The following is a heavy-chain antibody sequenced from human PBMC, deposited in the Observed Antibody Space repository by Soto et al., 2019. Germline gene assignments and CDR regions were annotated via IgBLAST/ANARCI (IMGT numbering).Heavy chain of an antibody. V-gene: IGHV1-69*01. Sequence: QLHLVQSGAEVKQAGSSVKVSCKASGGTVSSYAITWVRQAPGKGLEWMGVFIPIFVSAHYAPKFQGKSTITADESTSTAYMELGGLTTEDTASYLCAKDYSADTTGFGGYDLWVQGTQVTVSS. D-gene: IGHD3-16*01. J-gene: IGHJ4*02. CDR3: AKDYSADTTGFGGYDL. CDR2: FIPIFVSA. CDR1: GGTVSSYA.